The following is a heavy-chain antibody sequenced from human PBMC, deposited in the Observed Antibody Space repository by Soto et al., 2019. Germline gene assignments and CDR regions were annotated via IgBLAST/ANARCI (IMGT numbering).Heavy chain of an antibody. D-gene: IGHD4-17*01. CDR1: GGTFSSYT. CDR3: AREDDYGDSDLCY. J-gene: IGHJ4*02. V-gene: IGHV1-69*02. CDR2: IIPILGIA. Sequence: QVQLVQSGAEVKKPGSSVKVSCKASGGTFSSYTISWVRQAPGQGLEWMGRIIPILGIANYAQKFQGRVTITADKSTSTADMELSSMRSEDTVEYYCAREDDYGDSDLCYWGQGTLVPVSS.